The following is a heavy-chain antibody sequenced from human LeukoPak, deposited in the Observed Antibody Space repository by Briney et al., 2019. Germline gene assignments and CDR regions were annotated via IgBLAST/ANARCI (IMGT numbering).Heavy chain of an antibody. CDR3: ARLADGRAGNYYDFWNEGSYYFDY. CDR1: GGSISSSSYY. V-gene: IGHV4-39*01. D-gene: IGHD3-3*01. CDR2: IYYSGST. Sequence: SETLSLTCTASGGSISSSSYYWGWIRQPPGKGLEWIGSIYYSGSTYYNPSLKSRVTISVDTSKNQFSLKLSSVTAADTAVYYCARLADGRAGNYYDFWNEGSYYFDYWGQGTLVTVSS. J-gene: IGHJ4*02.